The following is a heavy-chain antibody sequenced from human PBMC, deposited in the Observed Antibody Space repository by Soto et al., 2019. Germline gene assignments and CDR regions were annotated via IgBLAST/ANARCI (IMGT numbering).Heavy chain of an antibody. V-gene: IGHV4-59*11. CDR2: IYYSGST. D-gene: IGHD2-8*01. J-gene: IGHJ2*01. Sequence: QVQLQESGPGLVKPSETLSLTCTVSGGSISSHYWSWIRQPPGKGLEWIGYIYYSGSTNYNPSLKSRVTISVDTSKNQFSLKLSSVTAADTAVYYCARDSYGVFSPYWYFDLWGRGTLVTVSS. CDR3: ARDSYGVFSPYWYFDL. CDR1: GGSISSHY.